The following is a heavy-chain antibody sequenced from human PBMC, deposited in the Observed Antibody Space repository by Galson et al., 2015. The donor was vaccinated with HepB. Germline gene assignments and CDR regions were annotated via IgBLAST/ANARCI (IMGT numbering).Heavy chain of an antibody. D-gene: IGHD1-26*01. CDR2: ISHDGSNK. CDR3: ARDQVGE. V-gene: IGHV3-30-3*01. Sequence: LRLSCAASGFTFRSYAMHWVRQAPGKGLEWVAVISHDGSNKYYADSVKGRFTISRDNSKNTLYLQMNSLRAEDTAVYYCARDQVGEWGQGTLVTVSS. CDR1: GFTFRSYA. J-gene: IGHJ4*02.